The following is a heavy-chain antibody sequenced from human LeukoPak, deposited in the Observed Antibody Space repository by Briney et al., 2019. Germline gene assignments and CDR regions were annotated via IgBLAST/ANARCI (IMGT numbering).Heavy chain of an antibody. J-gene: IGHJ4*02. CDR3: ARDGPGNYDTSSFDS. CDR1: GFTFSDNY. CDR2: FYKGGTT. V-gene: IGHV3-53*01. Sequence: GGSLRLSCAASGFTFSDNYMSWIRQAPGKGLEWVSSFYKGGTTYYADSVKGRFTISRDTFKNTLYLQMDSLGAEDTAIYYCARDGPGNYDTSSFDSWGQGTLVTVSP. D-gene: IGHD3-22*01.